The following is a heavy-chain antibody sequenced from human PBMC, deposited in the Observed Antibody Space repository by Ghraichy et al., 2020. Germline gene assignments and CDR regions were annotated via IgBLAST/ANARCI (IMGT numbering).Heavy chain of an antibody. V-gene: IGHV3-23*01. CDR2: ISGSGGST. J-gene: IGHJ4*02. Sequence: LSLTCAASGFTFSSYAMSWVRQAPGKGLEWVSAISGSGGSTYYADSVKGRFTISRDNSKNTLYLQMNSLRAEDTAVYYCAKDYVWGSYRPNPFDYWGQGTLVTVSS. CDR3: AKDYVWGSYRPNPFDY. CDR1: GFTFSSYA. D-gene: IGHD3-16*02.